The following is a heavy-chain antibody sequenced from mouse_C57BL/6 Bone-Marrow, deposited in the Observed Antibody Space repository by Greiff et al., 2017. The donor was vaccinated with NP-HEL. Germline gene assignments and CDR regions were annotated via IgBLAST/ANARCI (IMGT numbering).Heavy chain of an antibody. V-gene: IGHV1-66*01. J-gene: IGHJ2*01. D-gene: IGHD2-2*01. CDR1: GYSFTSYY. CDR2: IYPGSGNT. Sequence: QVQLQQPGPELVKPGASVKISCKASGYSFTSYYIHWVKQRPGQGLEWIGWIYPGSGNTKYNEKFKGKATLTADTSSSTAYMQLSSLTSDDSAVYYCASALIYYGYGDNYWGQGTTLTVSS. CDR3: ASALIYYGYGDNY.